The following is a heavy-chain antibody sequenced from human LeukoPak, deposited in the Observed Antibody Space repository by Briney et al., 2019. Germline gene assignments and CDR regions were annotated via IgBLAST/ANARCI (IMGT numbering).Heavy chain of an antibody. J-gene: IGHJ5*02. CDR3: ARAGAIAARPGRNNWFDP. CDR1: GYTFTSYD. CDR2: MNPNSGNT. V-gene: IGHV1-8*01. Sequence: ASVKVSCKASGYTFTSYDINWVRQATGQGLEWMGWMNPNSGNTGYAQKFQGRVTMTRTTSISTAYMELSSLRSEDTAVYYCARAGAIAARPGRNNWFDPWGQGTLVTVSS. D-gene: IGHD6-6*01.